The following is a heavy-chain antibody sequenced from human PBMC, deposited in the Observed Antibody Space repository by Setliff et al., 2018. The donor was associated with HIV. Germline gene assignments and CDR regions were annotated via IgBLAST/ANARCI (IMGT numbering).Heavy chain of an antibody. V-gene: IGHV4-34*01. CDR1: GGSFSGYH. D-gene: IGHD3-10*01. J-gene: IGHJ4*02. CDR3: AGQALRHYYLDY. CDR2: INHTGNT. Sequence: SETLSLTCAVYGGSFSGYHWNWIRQFPGKGLEWIGEINHTGNTQYNPSLKSRVTMSEETSKNQFSLKLKSVTAADTAVYYCAGQALRHYYLDYWGQGTLVTV.